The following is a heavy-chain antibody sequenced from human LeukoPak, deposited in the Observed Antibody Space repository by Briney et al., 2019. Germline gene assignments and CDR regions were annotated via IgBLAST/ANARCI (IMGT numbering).Heavy chain of an antibody. CDR3: ATYSSGWYGGYFDY. CDR2: INHSGST. D-gene: IGHD6-19*01. Sequence: SETLSLTCAVYGGSFSGYYWSWIRQPPGKGLEWIGEINHSGSTNYNPSLKSRVTISVDTSKNQFSLKLSSVTAADTAVYYCATYSSGWYGGYFDYWGQGTLVTVSS. V-gene: IGHV4-34*01. J-gene: IGHJ4*02. CDR1: GGSFSGYY.